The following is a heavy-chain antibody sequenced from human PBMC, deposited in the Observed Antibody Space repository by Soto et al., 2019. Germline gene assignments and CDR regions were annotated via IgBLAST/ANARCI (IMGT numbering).Heavy chain of an antibody. V-gene: IGHV1-2*04. CDR1: GYTFTGYY. D-gene: IGHD3-10*01. J-gene: IGHJ6*02. Sequence: ASVKVSCKASGYTFTGYYMHWVRQAPGQGLEWMGWINPNSGGTNYAQKFQGWVTMTRDTSISTAYMELSRLRSDDTAAYYCARGSNYYGSKSIDAGIYYYGMDVWGQGTTVTVSS. CDR2: INPNSGGT. CDR3: ARGSNYYGSKSIDAGIYYYGMDV.